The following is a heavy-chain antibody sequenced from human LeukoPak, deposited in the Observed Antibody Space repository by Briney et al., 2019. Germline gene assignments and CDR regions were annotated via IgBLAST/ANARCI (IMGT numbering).Heavy chain of an antibody. V-gene: IGHV3-21*01. CDR3: ARDQRPYVSSVRGMNYYYYMDV. J-gene: IGHJ6*03. Sequence: PGGSLRLSCAASGFTFSSYSMNWVRQAPGKGLEWVSSISSSSSYIYYADTVKGRFTISRDNAKNSLYLQMNSLRGEDTAVYYCARDQRPYVSSVRGMNYYYYMDVWGKGTTVTVSS. CDR2: ISSSSSYI. CDR1: GFTFSSYS. D-gene: IGHD3-22*01.